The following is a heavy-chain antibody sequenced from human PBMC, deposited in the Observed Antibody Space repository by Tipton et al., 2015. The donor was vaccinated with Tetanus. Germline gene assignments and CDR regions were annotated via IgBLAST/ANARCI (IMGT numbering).Heavy chain of an antibody. V-gene: IGHV4-30-4*01. D-gene: IGHD2-21*02. CDR2: VSDSGST. J-gene: IGHJ4*01. Sequence: LRLSCTVSGGSISSADYYWSWIRQPPGKGLEWIGYVSDSGSTYSNPSLRSRIIISVDTSKNEFSLTLSSVTAADTAVYYCATVGLVTASVKYWGQGTLVTVSS. CDR1: GGSISSADYY. CDR3: ATVGLVTASVKY.